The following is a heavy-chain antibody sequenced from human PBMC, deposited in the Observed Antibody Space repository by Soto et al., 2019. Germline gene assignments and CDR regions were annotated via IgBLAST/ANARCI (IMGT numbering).Heavy chain of an antibody. CDR1: GYTFSTYF. V-gene: IGHV1-2*04. Sequence: ASVKVSCKASGYTFSTYFIHWVRQAPGQGLEWMGWINPNSGGTNYAQKFQGWVTMTRDTSISTAYMELSRLRSDDTAVYYCARSEDFWSGYSPDVWFDPWGQGTLVTVSS. J-gene: IGHJ5*02. D-gene: IGHD3-3*01. CDR2: INPNSGGT. CDR3: ARSEDFWSGYSPDVWFDP.